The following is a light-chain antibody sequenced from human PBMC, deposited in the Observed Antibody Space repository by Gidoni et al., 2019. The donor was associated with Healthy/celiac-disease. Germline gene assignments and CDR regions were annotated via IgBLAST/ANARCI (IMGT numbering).Light chain of an antibody. CDR2: LGS. V-gene: IGKV2-28*01. CDR1: QSLLHSNGYNY. J-gene: IGKJ1*01. CDR3: MQALQTPRT. Sequence: DIVMTQSPRSLPVTPGEPASISCRSSQSLLHSNGYNYLDWYLQTPGQSPQLLIYLGSNRASGVPDRFSGSGSGTDFTLKISRVEAEDVGVYYCMQALQTPRTFGQGTKVEIK.